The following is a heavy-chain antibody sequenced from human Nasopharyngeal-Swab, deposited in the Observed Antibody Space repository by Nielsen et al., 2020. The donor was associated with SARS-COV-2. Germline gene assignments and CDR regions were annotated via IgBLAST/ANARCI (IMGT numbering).Heavy chain of an antibody. J-gene: IGHJ6*02. Sequence: GESLKISCAASGFIFSSYWMSWVRQAPGKGLEWVSVIYSGGSTYYADSVKGRFTISRDNPKNTLYLQMNSLRAEDTAVYYCARQYSSSWREFYYYGMDVWGQGTTVTVSS. D-gene: IGHD6-13*01. V-gene: IGHV3-53*01. CDR1: GFIFSSYW. CDR3: ARQYSSSWREFYYYGMDV. CDR2: IYSGGST.